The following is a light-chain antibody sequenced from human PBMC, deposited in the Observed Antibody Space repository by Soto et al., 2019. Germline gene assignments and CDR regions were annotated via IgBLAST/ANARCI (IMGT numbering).Light chain of an antibody. V-gene: IGKV1-27*01. CDR3: QKYNSAPRT. Sequence: DIQMTQSPSSLSASIGDRVTITCRASQGINNYLAWYQQKPGRAPQLLIYAASALHSGVPSRFSGSGSGTDFTLTINSLQPDDVATYYCQKYNSAPRTFDQGTKVEIK. CDR2: AAS. J-gene: IGKJ1*01. CDR1: QGINNY.